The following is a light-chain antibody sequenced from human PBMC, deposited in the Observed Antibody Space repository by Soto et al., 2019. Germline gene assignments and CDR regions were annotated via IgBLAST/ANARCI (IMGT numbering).Light chain of an antibody. CDR3: QQWSNWPPEFT. Sequence: EIVLTQSPATLSLSPGERATLSCRASQSVSSYLAWYQQKPGQAPRLLIYDASNRATGIPARFSGSGSGTDFTLTISSLEPEDFAVYYCQQWSNWPPEFTFGPGTKVDIK. CDR2: DAS. J-gene: IGKJ3*01. CDR1: QSVSSY. V-gene: IGKV3-11*01.